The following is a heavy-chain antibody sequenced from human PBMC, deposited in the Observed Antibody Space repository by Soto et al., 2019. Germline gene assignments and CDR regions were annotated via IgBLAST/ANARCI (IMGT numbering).Heavy chain of an antibody. CDR1: GGTFSSYA. D-gene: IGHD6-13*01. Sequence: SVKVSCKASGGTFSSYAISWARQAPGQGLEWMGGIIPIFVTANYAQKFQGRVTITADKSTSTAYMELSSLRSEDTAVYYCARASYSSSWLDWFDPWGHGTLVTVS. V-gene: IGHV1-69*06. J-gene: IGHJ5*02. CDR3: ARASYSSSWLDWFDP. CDR2: IIPIFVTA.